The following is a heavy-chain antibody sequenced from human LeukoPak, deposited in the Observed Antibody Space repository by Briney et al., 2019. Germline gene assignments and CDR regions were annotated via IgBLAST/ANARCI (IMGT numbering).Heavy chain of an antibody. CDR3: ARSGYCSGGSCPPYNWFDP. Sequence: GGSLRLSCAASGFTFSSYWMSWVRQAPGKGLEWVANIKQDGSEKYYVDSVKGRFTISRDNAKNSLYLQMNSLRAEDTAVYYRARSGYCSGGSCPPYNWFDPWGQGTLVTISS. CDR1: GFTFSSYW. CDR2: IKQDGSEK. V-gene: IGHV3-7*01. D-gene: IGHD2-15*01. J-gene: IGHJ5*02.